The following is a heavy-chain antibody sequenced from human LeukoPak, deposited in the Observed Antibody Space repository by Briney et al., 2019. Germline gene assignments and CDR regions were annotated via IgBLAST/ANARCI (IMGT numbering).Heavy chain of an antibody. Sequence: ASVKVSCKASGYTFTSYGISWVRQAPGQGLEWMGIINPSGGSTSYAQKFQGRVTMTRDMSTSTVYMELSSLRSEDTAVYYCARSAPLGYSYGYHFDYWGQGTLVTVSS. CDR3: ARSAPLGYSYGYHFDY. J-gene: IGHJ4*02. CDR1: GYTFTSYG. CDR2: INPSGGST. D-gene: IGHD5-18*01. V-gene: IGHV1-46*01.